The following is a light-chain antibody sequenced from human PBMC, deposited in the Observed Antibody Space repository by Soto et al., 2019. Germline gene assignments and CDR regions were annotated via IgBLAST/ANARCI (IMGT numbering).Light chain of an antibody. V-gene: IGLV2-14*01. CDR1: SSDVGIYNY. Sequence: QSALTQPASVSGSPGQSITISCTGTSSDVGIYNYVSWYQHHPGKAPKLIIYDVTSRPSGVSNRFSGSKSGNTASLTISGIQAEDEADYYCSSYTISSTLVFGGGTKLTVL. CDR2: DVT. CDR3: SSYTISSTLV. J-gene: IGLJ2*01.